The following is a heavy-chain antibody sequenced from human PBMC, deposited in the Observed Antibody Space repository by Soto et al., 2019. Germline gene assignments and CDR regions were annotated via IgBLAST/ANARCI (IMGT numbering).Heavy chain of an antibody. J-gene: IGHJ4*02. V-gene: IGHV3-33*01. CDR3: ARWGIAAGDY. D-gene: IGHD6-13*01. CDR1: GFTFSSYG. Sequence: QVQLVESGGGVVQPGRSLRLSCAASGFTFSSYGMHWVRQAPGKGLEWVAVVWYDGSNKYYADSVKGRFTISRDNSKNPLYLQMNSLRAEDTAVYYCARWGIAAGDYWGQGTLVTVSS. CDR2: VWYDGSNK.